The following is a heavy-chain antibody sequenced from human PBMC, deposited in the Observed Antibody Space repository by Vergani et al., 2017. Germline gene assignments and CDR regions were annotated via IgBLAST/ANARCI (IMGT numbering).Heavy chain of an antibody. CDR3: ASDRGWGKYFDY. J-gene: IGHJ4*02. CDR2: IWYDGSNK. V-gene: IGHV3-33*01. CDR1: GFTFSSYG. Sequence: QVQLVESGGGVVQPGRSLRLSCAASGFTFSSYGMHWVRQAPGKGLEWVAVIWYDGSNKYYGDSVKGRFTISRDNSKNTLNVEMNSLRAEDTAVYYCASDRGWGKYFDYWGQGTLVTVSS. D-gene: IGHD7-27*01.